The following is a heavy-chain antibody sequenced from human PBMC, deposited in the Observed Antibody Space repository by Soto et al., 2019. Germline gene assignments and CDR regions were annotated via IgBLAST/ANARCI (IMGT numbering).Heavy chain of an antibody. CDR2: IYSGGST. CDR3: ARESQWQGGMDV. J-gene: IGHJ6*02. CDR1: GFTVSSNY. Sequence: EVQLVESGGGLVQPGGSLRLSCAASGFTVSSNYMSWVRQAPGKGLEWVSVIYSGGSTYYADSVKGRFTISRDNAKNTLYLQMNSLRAEDTAVYYCARESQWQGGMDVWGQGTTVTVSS. V-gene: IGHV3-66*01. D-gene: IGHD6-19*01.